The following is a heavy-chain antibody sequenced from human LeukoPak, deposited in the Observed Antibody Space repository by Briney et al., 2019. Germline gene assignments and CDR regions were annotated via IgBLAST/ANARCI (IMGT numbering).Heavy chain of an antibody. Sequence: HPSETLSLTCTVSGGSISSYYWSWIRQHPGKGLEWIGYIYYSGSTNYNPSLKSRVTISVDTSKNQFSLKLSSVTAADTAVYYCARGKGKRHGDYLRRPDANRYYYGMDVWGQGTTVTVSS. V-gene: IGHV4-59*12. J-gene: IGHJ6*02. CDR1: GGSISSYY. CDR2: IYYSGST. D-gene: IGHD4-17*01. CDR3: ARGKGKRHGDYLRRPDANRYYYGMDV.